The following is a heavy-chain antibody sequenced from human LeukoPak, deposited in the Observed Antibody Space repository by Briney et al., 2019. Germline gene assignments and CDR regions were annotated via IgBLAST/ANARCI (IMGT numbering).Heavy chain of an antibody. CDR1: GYTFTSYA. V-gene: IGHV1-3*01. Sequence: GASVKVSCKASGYTFTSYAMHWVRQAPGQRLEWMGWINAGNGNTKYSQKFQGRVTITRDTSASTAYMELSSLGSEDTAVYYCARDQEGNIVHSAFDYWGQGTLVTVSS. CDR2: INAGNGNT. CDR3: ARDQEGNIVHSAFDY. J-gene: IGHJ4*02. D-gene: IGHD2/OR15-2a*01.